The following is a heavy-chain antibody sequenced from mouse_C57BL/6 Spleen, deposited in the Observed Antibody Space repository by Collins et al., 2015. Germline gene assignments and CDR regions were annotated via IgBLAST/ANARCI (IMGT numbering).Heavy chain of an antibody. J-gene: IGHJ4*01. CDR3: ARHGNYYGLY. D-gene: IGHD1-1*01. CDR2: ISSGGSYT. V-gene: IGHV5-6*01. Sequence: AASGFTFSSYGMSWVRQTPDKRLEWVATISSGGSYTYYPDSVKGRFTISRDNAKNTLYLQMSSLKSEDTAMYYCARHGNYYGLYWGQGTSVTVSS. CDR1: GFTFSSYG.